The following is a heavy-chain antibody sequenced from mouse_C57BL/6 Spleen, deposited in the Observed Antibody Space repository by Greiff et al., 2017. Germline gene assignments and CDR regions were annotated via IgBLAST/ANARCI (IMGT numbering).Heavy chain of an antibody. D-gene: IGHD2-14*01. J-gene: IGHJ4*01. CDR1: GYTFTSYW. V-gene: IGHV1-64*01. Sequence: QVQLQQPGAELVKPGASVKLSCKASGYTFTSYWMHWVKQRPGQGLEWIGMIHPNSGSTNYNEKFKSKATLTVDKSSSTTYMQLSSLTSEDSAVYYCAREGVLGRRYAMDYWGQGTSVTVSS. CDR3: AREGVLGRRYAMDY. CDR2: IHPNSGST.